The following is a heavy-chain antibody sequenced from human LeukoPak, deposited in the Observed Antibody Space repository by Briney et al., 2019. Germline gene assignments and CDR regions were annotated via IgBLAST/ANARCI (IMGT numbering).Heavy chain of an antibody. V-gene: IGHV3-23*01. CDR2: ISDSGGST. Sequence: GGSLRLSCAASGFTFSSYAMSWVRQAPGKGLEWVSLISDSGGSTYYADSVKGRFTISRDKSKNTLYLQMNSLRAEDTAVYYCAKPVSGSYSVSSFGFDYWGQGTLVTVSS. D-gene: IGHD3-10*01. J-gene: IGHJ4*02. CDR1: GFTFSSYA. CDR3: AKPVSGSYSVSSFGFDY.